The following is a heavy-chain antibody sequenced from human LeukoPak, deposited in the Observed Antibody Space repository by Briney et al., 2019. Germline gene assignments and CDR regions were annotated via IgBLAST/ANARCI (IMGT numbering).Heavy chain of an antibody. CDR2: ISGSGGST. Sequence: GGSLRLSCAASGFTFSSYGMSWGRQAPGKGLEWVSAISGSGGSTYYADSVKGRFTISRDNSKNTLCLQMNSLRAEDTAVYYCARDSRWLPFDYWGQGTLVTVSS. J-gene: IGHJ4*02. CDR3: ARDSRWLPFDY. V-gene: IGHV3-23*01. D-gene: IGHD5-12*01. CDR1: GFTFSSYG.